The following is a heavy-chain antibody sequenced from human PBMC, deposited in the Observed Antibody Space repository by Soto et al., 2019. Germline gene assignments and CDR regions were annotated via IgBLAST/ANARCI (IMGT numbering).Heavy chain of an antibody. J-gene: IGHJ4*02. CDR3: AKEGPITNALDY. CDR2: ISYDGNVA. Sequence: PGGSLRLSCAASGFPFSNYGMHWVRQAPGKGLEWVTVISYDGNVAYYADSVKGRFTSSRDNSKNTLYLQMNSLRTEDTAVYYCAKEGPITNALDYWGQGIQVTVSS. V-gene: IGHV3-30*18. CDR1: GFPFSNYG.